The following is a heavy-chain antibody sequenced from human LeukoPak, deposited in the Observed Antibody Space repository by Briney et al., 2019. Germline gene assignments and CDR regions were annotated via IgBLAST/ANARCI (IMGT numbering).Heavy chain of an antibody. CDR3: ARGLWYKYYYGSGSFRYGMDV. V-gene: IGHV4-4*07. CDR1: GGSISSYY. CDR2: IYTSGST. D-gene: IGHD3-10*01. Sequence: SETLSLTCTVSGGSISSYYWSWIRQPAGKGLEWIGRIYTSGSTNYNPSLKSRVTISVDTSKNQFSLKLSSVTAADTAVYYCARGLWYKYYYGSGSFRYGMDVWGQGTTVTVSS. J-gene: IGHJ6*02.